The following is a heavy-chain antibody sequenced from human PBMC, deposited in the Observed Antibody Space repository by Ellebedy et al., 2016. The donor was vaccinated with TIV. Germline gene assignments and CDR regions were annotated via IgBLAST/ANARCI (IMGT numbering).Heavy chain of an antibody. J-gene: IGHJ4*02. V-gene: IGHV3-73*01. D-gene: IGHD3-16*02. CDR2: IRSKANDYAT. Sequence: PGGSLRLSCAASGFTFSGSAMHWVRQASGKGLEWVGRIRSKANDYATAYAASVKGRFTISRDDSKNTAYLQMNSLKTEDTAVYYCASPVEGITFGGVIVRDWGQGTLVTVSS. CDR3: ASPVEGITFGGVIVRD. CDR1: GFTFSGSA.